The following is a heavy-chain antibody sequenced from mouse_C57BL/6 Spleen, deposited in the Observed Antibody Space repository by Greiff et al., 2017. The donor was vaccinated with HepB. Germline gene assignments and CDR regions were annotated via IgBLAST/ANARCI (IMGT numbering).Heavy chain of an antibody. CDR1: GFTFSSYA. J-gene: IGHJ3*01. CDR3: ARENYYGSSGAY. V-gene: IGHV5-4*01. CDR2: ISDGGSYT. D-gene: IGHD1-1*01. Sequence: DVKLVESGGGLVKPGGSLKLSCAASGFTFSSYAMSWVRQTPEKRLEWVATISDGGSYTYYPDNVKGRFTISRDNAKNNLYLQMSHLKSEDTAMYYCARENYYGSSGAYWGQGTLVTVSA.